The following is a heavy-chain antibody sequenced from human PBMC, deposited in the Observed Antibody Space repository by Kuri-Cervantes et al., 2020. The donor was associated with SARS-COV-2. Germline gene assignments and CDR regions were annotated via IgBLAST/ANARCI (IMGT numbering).Heavy chain of an antibody. J-gene: IGHJ4*02. CDR2: INWNGGST. V-gene: IGHV3-20*04. D-gene: IGHD2-8*01. Sequence: GESLKISCAASGFTFDDYGMSWVRQAPGKGLEWVSGINWNGGSTGYADSVKGRFTISRDNAKNSVYLQVESLRAEDTAVYYCARAPNYCANGACYFNGFDYWGQGTLVTVSS. CDR3: ARAPNYCANGACYFNGFDY. CDR1: GFTFDDYG.